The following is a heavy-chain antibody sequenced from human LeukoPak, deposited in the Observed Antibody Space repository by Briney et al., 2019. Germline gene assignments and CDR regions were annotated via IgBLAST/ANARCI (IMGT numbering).Heavy chain of an antibody. V-gene: IGHV4-39*01. CDR2: INHSGST. J-gene: IGHJ4*02. D-gene: IGHD6-19*01. Sequence: SETLSLTCTVSGGSLSSSTYYWGWIRQPPGKGLEWIGEINHSGSTNYNPSLKSRVTISVDTSKNQFSLKLSSVTAADTAVYYCARTVAVAGTAPYWGQGTLVTVSS. CDR1: GGSLSSSTYY. CDR3: ARTVAVAGTAPY.